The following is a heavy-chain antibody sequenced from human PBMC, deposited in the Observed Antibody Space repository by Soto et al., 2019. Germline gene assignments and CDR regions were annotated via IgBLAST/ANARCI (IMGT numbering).Heavy chain of an antibody. D-gene: IGHD3-22*01. CDR3: AKGGGSGYYYR. Sequence: PSETLSLTCTVSGGSVSSGSYYWSWIRQPPGKGLEWIGYIYYSGSTNYNPSLKSRVTISVDTSKNQFSLKLSSVTAADTAVYYCAKGGGSGYYYRWGQGTLVTVSS. V-gene: IGHV4-61*01. CDR2: IYYSGST. J-gene: IGHJ5*02. CDR1: GGSVSSGSYY.